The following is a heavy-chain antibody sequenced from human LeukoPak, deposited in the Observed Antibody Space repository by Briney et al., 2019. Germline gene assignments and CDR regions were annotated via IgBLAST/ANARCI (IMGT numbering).Heavy chain of an antibody. D-gene: IGHD1-26*01. CDR3: ARAGSGSYPEPRHYYYMDV. V-gene: IGHV1-69*13. J-gene: IGHJ6*03. CDR2: IIPIFGTA. Sequence: ASVKVSCKASGGTFSSYAISWVRQAPGQGLEWMGGIIPIFGTANYAQKFQGRVTITADESTSTAYMELSSLRSEDTAVYYCARAGSGSYPEPRHYYYMDVWGKGTTVTVSS. CDR1: GGTFSSYA.